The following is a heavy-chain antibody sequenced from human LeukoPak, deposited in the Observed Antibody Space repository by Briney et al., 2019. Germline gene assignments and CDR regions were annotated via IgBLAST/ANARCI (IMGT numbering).Heavy chain of an antibody. CDR3: AKDLYDSSGYYHFDY. V-gene: IGHV3-30*02. J-gene: IGHJ4*02. D-gene: IGHD3-22*01. Sequence: GGSLRLSCAASAFTFSNYGMHWVRLAPGKGLEWMSFIKYDGTDTYYADSVKGRFTISRDNSKNTLYLQMNSLRAEDTAVYYCAKDLYDSSGYYHFDYWGQGTLVTVSS. CDR2: IKYDGTDT. CDR1: AFTFSNYG.